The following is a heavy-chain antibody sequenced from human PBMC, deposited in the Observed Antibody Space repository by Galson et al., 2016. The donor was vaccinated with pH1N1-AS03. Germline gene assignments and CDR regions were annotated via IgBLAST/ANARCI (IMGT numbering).Heavy chain of an antibody. CDR1: EFIFSNYW. CDR2: IKQDGSEK. V-gene: IGHV3-7*03. D-gene: IGHD6-13*01. Sequence: SLRLSCAASEFIFSNYWMSWVRQAPGKGLEWVANIKQDGSEKYYVDSVKGRFTISRDNAKDSLYMQMNTLRAEDTAVYYCKGAAVPYYYYGMDDWGHGTTVIVSS. CDR3: KGAAVPYYYYGMDD. J-gene: IGHJ6*02.